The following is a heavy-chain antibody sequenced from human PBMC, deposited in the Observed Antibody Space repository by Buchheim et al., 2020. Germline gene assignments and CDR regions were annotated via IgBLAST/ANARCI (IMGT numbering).Heavy chain of an antibody. V-gene: IGHV4-4*02. Sequence: QVQLQESGPGPVKPSGTLSLTCAVSGGSISSSNWWSWVRQPPGKGLEWIGEIYHSGSTNYNPSLKSRVTIPVDQSKNQFSLKLSSVTAADTAVYYCARFCAVRAAAGNSYYYGMDVWGQGTT. CDR1: GGSISSSNW. CDR2: IYHSGST. CDR3: ARFCAVRAAAGNSYYYGMDV. J-gene: IGHJ6*02. D-gene: IGHD6-13*01.